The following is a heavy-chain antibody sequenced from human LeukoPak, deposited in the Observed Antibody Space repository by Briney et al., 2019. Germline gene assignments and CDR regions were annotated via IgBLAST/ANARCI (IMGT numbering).Heavy chain of an antibody. V-gene: IGHV4-30-2*01. J-gene: IGHJ3*02. CDR1: GGSISSGGYY. D-gene: IGHD3-16*01. CDR2: IYHSGST. Sequence: SETLSLTCTVSGGSISSGGYYWSWIRQPPGKGLEWIGYIYHSGSTYYNPSLKSRVTISVDRSKNQFSLKLSSVTAADTAVYYCARDFGSSYGPGAFDIWGQGTMVTVSS. CDR3: ARDFGSSYGPGAFDI.